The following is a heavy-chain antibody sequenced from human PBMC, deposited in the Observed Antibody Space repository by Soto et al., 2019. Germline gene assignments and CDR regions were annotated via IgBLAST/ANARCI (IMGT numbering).Heavy chain of an antibody. D-gene: IGHD6-19*01. CDR1: GYTFTSYY. V-gene: IGHV1-46*03. J-gene: IGHJ5*02. CDR2: INPSGGST. CDR3: ARARREQYSSGWYTRKSTAIDP. Sequence: ASVKVSCKASGYTFTSYYMHWVRQAPGQGLEWMGIINPSGGSTSYAQKFQGRVTMTRDTSTSTVYMELSSLRSEDTAVYYCARARREQYSSGWYTRKSTAIDPWGQGTLVT.